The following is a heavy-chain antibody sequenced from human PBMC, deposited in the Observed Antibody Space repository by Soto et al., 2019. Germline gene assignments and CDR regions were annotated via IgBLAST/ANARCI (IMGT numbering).Heavy chain of an antibody. V-gene: IGHV4-61*01. Sequence: SETLSLTCTVSGGSVSSGSYYWSWIRQPPGKGLEWIGYIYYSGSTNYNPSLKIRVTISVDTSKNQFSLKLSSVTAADTAVYYCARGGYSYGLDYWGQGTLVTVSS. CDR1: GGSVSSGSYY. CDR3: ARGGYSYGLDY. D-gene: IGHD5-18*01. CDR2: IYYSGST. J-gene: IGHJ4*02.